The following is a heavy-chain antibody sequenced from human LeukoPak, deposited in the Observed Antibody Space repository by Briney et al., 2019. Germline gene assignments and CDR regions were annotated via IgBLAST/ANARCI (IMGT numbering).Heavy chain of an antibody. CDR3: ASLRWAQNTVTFDY. J-gene: IGHJ4*02. V-gene: IGHV3-48*04. CDR1: GFTFSSYS. Sequence: GGSLRLSCAASGFTFSSYSMNWVRQAPGKGLEWVSYISRGSSTIYYADSVKGRFTISRDDAKNSLYLQMNSLRVEDTAVYFCASLRWAQNTVTFDYWGQGALVTVSS. CDR2: ISRGSSTI. D-gene: IGHD4-17*01.